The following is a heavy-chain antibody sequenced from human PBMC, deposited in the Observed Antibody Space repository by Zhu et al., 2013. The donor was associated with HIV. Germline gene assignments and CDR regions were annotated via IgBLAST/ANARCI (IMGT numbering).Heavy chain of an antibody. Sequence: QVQLVQSGAEVKKPGASVKVSCKAFGYTFNGFHIHWVRQAPGQGLEWMGWINPTSGGSNFIQKFQGRVILTIDTSNRTAYMEMSGLTSDDTVIYYCARAVAGTGVRFDYVGPGEPWSLSPQ. D-gene: IGHD6-19*01. CDR1: GYTFNGFH. CDR2: INPTSGGS. CDR3: ARAVAGTGVRFDY. J-gene: IGHJ4*02. V-gene: IGHV1-2*02.